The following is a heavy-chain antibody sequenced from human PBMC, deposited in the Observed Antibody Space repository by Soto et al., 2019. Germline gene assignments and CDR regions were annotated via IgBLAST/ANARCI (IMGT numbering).Heavy chain of an antibody. V-gene: IGHV3-33*01. CDR2: IWYDGSNK. D-gene: IGHD2-8*01. J-gene: IGHJ6*02. Sequence: GGSRRRSWAASGFTFSSYVMHGVRQAPGKGLEWVAVIWYDGSNKYYADSVKGRFTISRDNSKNTLYLQMNSLRAEDTAVYYCARAYCTNGVCYRYGMDVWGQGTTVTVSS. CDR1: GFTFSSYV. CDR3: ARAYCTNGVCYRYGMDV.